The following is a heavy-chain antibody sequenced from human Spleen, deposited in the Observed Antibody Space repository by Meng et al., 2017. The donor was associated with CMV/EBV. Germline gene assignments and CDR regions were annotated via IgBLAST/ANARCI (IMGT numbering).Heavy chain of an antibody. Sequence: LTCAVSGVSFTSYYWTWIRQFPGKGLEWIGEINRGGGPNYSPSLKSRVSISMDASKNQFSLKLMSVTAADTAVYYCARVVGGGWFDPWGHGTLVPVSS. V-gene: IGHV4-34*01. CDR2: INRGGGP. D-gene: IGHD3-16*01. CDR3: ARVVGGGWFDP. J-gene: IGHJ5*02. CDR1: GVSFTSYY.